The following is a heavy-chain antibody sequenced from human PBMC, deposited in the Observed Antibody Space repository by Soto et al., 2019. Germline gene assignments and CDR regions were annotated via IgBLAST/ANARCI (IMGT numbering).Heavy chain of an antibody. D-gene: IGHD1-26*01. Sequence: QVQLVQSGAEVKKPGASVKVSCKASGYTFTSYDINWVRQATGQGLEWMGWMNPNSGNTGYAQKFQARVTMTRNTSESTAYMELRILRSEDAAVYYCSRAVGSRRLDYWGQGTLVTVSS. V-gene: IGHV1-8*01. CDR1: GYTFTSYD. J-gene: IGHJ4*02. CDR2: MNPNSGNT. CDR3: SRAVGSRRLDY.